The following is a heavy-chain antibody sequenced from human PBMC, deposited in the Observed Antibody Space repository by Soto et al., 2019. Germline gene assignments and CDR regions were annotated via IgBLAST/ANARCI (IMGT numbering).Heavy chain of an antibody. D-gene: IGHD6-13*01. Sequence: QVQLQESGPGLVKPSGTLSLICAVSDGSISSGHWWSWVRQPPGKGLEWIGEILHSGSTSYNPSLQSRVTMSVDKSKNQFALNLISVDAADTAVYYGARNGAYSMDCWGQGTLVTVSS. CDR1: DGSISSGHW. CDR3: ARNGAYSMDC. J-gene: IGHJ4*02. V-gene: IGHV4-4*02. CDR2: ILHSGST.